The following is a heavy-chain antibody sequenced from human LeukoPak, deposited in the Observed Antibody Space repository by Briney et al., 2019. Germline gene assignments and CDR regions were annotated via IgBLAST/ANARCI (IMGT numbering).Heavy chain of an antibody. CDR3: ARGEAPSRLWRGGIAAAGPTFDY. Sequence: GASVKVSCKASGYTVTSYGISWVRQAPGQGLEWMGLISAYNGNTNYAQKLQGRVTMTTDTSTSTAYMELRSPSSDDTAVYYCARGEAPSRLWRGGIAAAGPTFDYWRQGTLVTVSS. D-gene: IGHD6-13*01. CDR1: GYTVTSYG. CDR2: ISAYNGNT. J-gene: IGHJ4*02. V-gene: IGHV1-18*01.